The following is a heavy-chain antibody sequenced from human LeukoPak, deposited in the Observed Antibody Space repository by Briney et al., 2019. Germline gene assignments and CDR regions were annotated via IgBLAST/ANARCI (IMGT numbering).Heavy chain of an antibody. D-gene: IGHD3-22*01. V-gene: IGHV4-30-4*01. J-gene: IGHJ3*02. CDR2: IYYSGST. CDR3: ARFSWGSGYYLDAFDI. CDR1: GGSISSGDYY. Sequence: TSQTLSLTCTVSGGSISSGDYYWSWIRQPPGKGLEWIGYIYYSGSTYYNPSLKSRVTISVDKSKNQFSLKLSSVTAADTAVYYCARFSWGSGYYLDAFDIWGQGTMVTVSS.